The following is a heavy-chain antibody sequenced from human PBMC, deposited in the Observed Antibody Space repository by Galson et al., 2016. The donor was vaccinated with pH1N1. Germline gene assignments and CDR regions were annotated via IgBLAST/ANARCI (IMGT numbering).Heavy chain of an antibody. V-gene: IGHV7-4-1*02. CDR1: GYTFASYA. J-gene: IGHJ4*02. CDR2: IHTTTGDP. Sequence: SVKVSCKASGYTFASYAINWVRQVPGQGLEWMGWIHTTTGDPSYGQGFTGRFVFSLDTSVTTAYLQISSLKTEDAAVYYCARESYRCSGGSCYFDSWGQGTLV. D-gene: IGHD2-15*01. CDR3: ARESYRCSGGSCYFDS.